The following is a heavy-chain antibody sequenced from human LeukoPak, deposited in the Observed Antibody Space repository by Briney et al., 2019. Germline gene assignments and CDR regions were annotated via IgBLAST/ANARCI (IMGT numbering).Heavy chain of an antibody. CDR3: ARDPPRDYDILTGSPFDY. D-gene: IGHD3-9*01. J-gene: IGHJ4*02. Sequence: GRSLRLSCAASGFTFSSYGMHWVRQAPGKGLEWVAVIWYDGSNKYYADSVKGRFTISRDNSKNTLYLQMNSLRAEDTAVYYCARDPPRDYDILTGSPFDYWGQGTLVTVSS. CDR1: GFTFSSYG. V-gene: IGHV3-33*01. CDR2: IWYDGSNK.